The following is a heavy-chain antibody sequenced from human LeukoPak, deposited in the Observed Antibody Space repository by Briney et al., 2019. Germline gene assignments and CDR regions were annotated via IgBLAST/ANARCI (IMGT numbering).Heavy chain of an antibody. V-gene: IGHV3-23*01. CDR3: AQGGIASAGTLRFDP. J-gene: IGHJ5*02. Sequence: GGSLRLSCAASGFTFSSYAMSWVRQAPGKGLEWVSAISGSGGSTYYADSVKGRFTISRDNSKNTLYLQMNSLRAEDTAVYYCAQGGIASAGTLRFDPWGQGTLVTVSS. CDR1: GFTFSSYA. D-gene: IGHD6-13*01. CDR2: ISGSGGST.